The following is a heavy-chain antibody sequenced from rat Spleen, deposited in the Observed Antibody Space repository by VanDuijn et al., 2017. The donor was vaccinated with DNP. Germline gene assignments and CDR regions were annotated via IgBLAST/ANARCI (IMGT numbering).Heavy chain of an antibody. Sequence: EVQLVESGGGLVQPGRSLKLSCAASGFTFSTFPMAWVRQAPTKGLEWVTTISASGGSTYYRDSVKGRFTISRDNAENTVYLQMNSLRSEDTATYYCAKVMGSPYDYWGQGVMVTVSS. D-gene: IGHD1-7*01. CDR2: ISASGGST. CDR3: AKVMGSPYDY. CDR1: GFTFSTFP. V-gene: IGHV5-46*01. J-gene: IGHJ2*01.